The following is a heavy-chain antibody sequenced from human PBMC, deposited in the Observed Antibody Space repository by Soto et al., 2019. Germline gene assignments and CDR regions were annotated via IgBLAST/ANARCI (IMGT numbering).Heavy chain of an antibody. CDR2: IVVGSGNT. V-gene: IGHV1-58*01. CDR1: GFTFTSSA. J-gene: IGHJ4*02. D-gene: IGHD3-9*01. Sequence: SVKVSCKASGFTFTSSAVQWVRQARGQRLEWIGWIVVGSGNTNYAQKFQERVTITRDMSTSTAYMELSSLRSEDTAVYYCAAGDILTGYYILDYWGQGTLDTVSS. CDR3: AAGDILTGYYILDY.